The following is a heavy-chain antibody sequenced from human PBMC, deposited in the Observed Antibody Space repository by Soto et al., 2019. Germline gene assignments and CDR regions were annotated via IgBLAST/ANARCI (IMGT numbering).Heavy chain of an antibody. CDR1: GFIFNSHN. V-gene: IGHV3-21*01. Sequence: EVQLVESGGGLVKPGGSLRLSCAASGFIFNSHNMNWVRQAPGKGLEWVASITGSSSSIFYADSLKGRFTISRDNANNSLYLQVNNLRAEDTAVYYCARLVASEAGYGMDAWGQGTTVTVSS. CDR2: ITGSSSSI. D-gene: IGHD5-12*01. J-gene: IGHJ6*02. CDR3: ARLVASEAGYGMDA.